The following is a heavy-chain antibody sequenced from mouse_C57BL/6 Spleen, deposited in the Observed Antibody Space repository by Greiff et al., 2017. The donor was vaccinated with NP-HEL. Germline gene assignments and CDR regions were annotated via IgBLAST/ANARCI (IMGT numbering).Heavy chain of an antibody. Sequence: QVQLQQSGPELVKPGASVKISCKASGYSFTSYYIHWVKQRPGQGLEWIGWIYPGSGNTKYNEKFKGKATLTADTSSSTAYMQLSSLTSEDSAVYYCARGGAQAPFAYWGQGTLVTVSA. V-gene: IGHV1-66*01. J-gene: IGHJ3*01. CDR3: ARGGAQAPFAY. D-gene: IGHD3-2*02. CDR1: GYSFTSYY. CDR2: IYPGSGNT.